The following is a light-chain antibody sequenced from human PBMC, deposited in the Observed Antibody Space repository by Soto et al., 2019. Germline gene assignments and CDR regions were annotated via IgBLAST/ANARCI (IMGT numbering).Light chain of an antibody. J-gene: IGKJ3*01. CDR1: QSVSSSY. Sequence: EIVLTQSTGTLSLSPGERATLSCRASQSVSSSYLAWYQQKTGQAPRLLIYDASRATGIPDRFSGSGSGTDFTLTITRLEPEVFAVYYCHHYGTSALFGPGTKVDI. V-gene: IGKV3-20*01. CDR3: HHYGTSAL. CDR2: DAS.